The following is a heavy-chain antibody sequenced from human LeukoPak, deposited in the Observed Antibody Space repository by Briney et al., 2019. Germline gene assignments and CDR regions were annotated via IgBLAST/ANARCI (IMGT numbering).Heavy chain of an antibody. J-gene: IGHJ1*01. CDR3: ATYCSSTSCYTGAAEYFQH. CDR1: GFTFSSYA. V-gene: IGHV3-23*01. CDR2: ISGSGGST. Sequence: GALRLSCAASGFTFSSYAMSWVRQAPGKGLEWVSAISGSGGSTYYADSVKGRFTISRDNSKNTLYLQMNSLRAEDTAVYYCATYCSSTSCYTGAAEYFQHWGQGTLVTVSS. D-gene: IGHD2-2*02.